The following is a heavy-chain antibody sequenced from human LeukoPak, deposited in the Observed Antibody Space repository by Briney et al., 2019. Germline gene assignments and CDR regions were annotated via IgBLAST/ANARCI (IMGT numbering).Heavy chain of an antibody. J-gene: IGHJ3*02. D-gene: IGHD1-26*01. CDR2: ISSSSSTI. Sequence: GGSLRLSCAASGFTFSSYSMNWVRQAPGKGLEWVSYISSSSSTIYYADSVKGRFTISRDNAKNSLYLQMNSLRAEDTAVYYCARRYSGSYRAPHDAFDTWGQGTMVTVSS. CDR1: GFTFSSYS. CDR3: ARRYSGSYRAPHDAFDT. V-gene: IGHV3-48*01.